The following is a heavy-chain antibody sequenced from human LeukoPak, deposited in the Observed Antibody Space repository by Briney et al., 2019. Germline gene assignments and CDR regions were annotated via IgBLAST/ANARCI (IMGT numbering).Heavy chain of an antibody. Sequence: GGSLRLSCAASGFSVSSNYMNWVRQAPGKGLEWVSVIYSSGSTYYADSMKGRFTIPRDNSKNTLYLQMDSLRAEDTAVYYCARAVVVTAISNWGQGTLVTVSS. J-gene: IGHJ4*02. V-gene: IGHV3-53*01. CDR1: GFSVSSNY. CDR3: ARAVVVTAISN. D-gene: IGHD2-21*02. CDR2: IYSSGST.